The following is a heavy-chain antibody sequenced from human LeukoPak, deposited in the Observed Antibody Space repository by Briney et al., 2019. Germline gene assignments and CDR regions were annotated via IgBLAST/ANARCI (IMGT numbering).Heavy chain of an antibody. CDR1: GFTFSSYG. D-gene: IGHD4/OR15-4a*01. J-gene: IGHJ4*02. V-gene: IGHV3-33*01. Sequence: PGGSLRLSCAASGFTFSSYGMHWVRQAPARGLEWVAVIGFDGNNKFYADSVKGRFTISRDNSKNTLYLQMNSLRAEDTAVYYCARGSYGAYNYCDYWGQGTLVIVSS. CDR2: IGFDGNNK. CDR3: ARGSYGAYNYCDY.